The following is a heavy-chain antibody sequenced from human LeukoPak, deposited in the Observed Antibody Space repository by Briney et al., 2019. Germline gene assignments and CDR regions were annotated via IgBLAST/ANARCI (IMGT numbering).Heavy chain of an antibody. CDR3: ARDSAAPGRELPSWDYYYHMDV. D-gene: IGHD1-26*01. Sequence: SQTLSLTCTVSGGSISSGSYYWSWIRQPAGKGLEWIGRIYTSGSTNYNPSLKSRVTISVDTSKNQFSLMLSSVTAADTAVYYCARDSAAPGRELPSWDYYYHMDVWGKGTTVTVSS. CDR2: IYTSGST. CDR1: GGSISSGSYY. J-gene: IGHJ6*03. V-gene: IGHV4-61*02.